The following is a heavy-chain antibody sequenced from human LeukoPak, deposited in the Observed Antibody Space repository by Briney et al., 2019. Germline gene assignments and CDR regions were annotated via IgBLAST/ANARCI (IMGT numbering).Heavy chain of an antibody. CDR3: TTGDFWSGFYGKY. D-gene: IGHD3-3*01. J-gene: IGHJ4*02. Sequence: GGSLRLSCAASGFIVSDNYMSWVRQAPGKGLEWVGRIKSKTNGGTTDYAAPVKGRFTISRDDSKNTLYLQMNSLKTEDTAVYYCTTGDFWSGFYGKYWGQGTLVTVSS. V-gene: IGHV3-15*01. CDR2: IKSKTNGGTT. CDR1: GFIVSDNY.